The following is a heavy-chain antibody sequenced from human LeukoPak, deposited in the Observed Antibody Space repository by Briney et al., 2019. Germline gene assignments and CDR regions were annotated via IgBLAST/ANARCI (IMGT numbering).Heavy chain of an antibody. CDR3: ARRDLHLWLIDY. CDR2: FYPGDPDT. J-gene: IGHJ4*02. D-gene: IGHD5-18*01. CDR1: GYSFTSYW. V-gene: IGHV5-51*01. Sequence: GESLKISWKGSGYSFTSYWIGWVRQMPGKGLEWMGIFYPGDPDTRYSPSFQGQVTVSADKSIRTAYLQWSSLKASDTAMYYCARRDLHLWLIDYWGQGTLVTVSS.